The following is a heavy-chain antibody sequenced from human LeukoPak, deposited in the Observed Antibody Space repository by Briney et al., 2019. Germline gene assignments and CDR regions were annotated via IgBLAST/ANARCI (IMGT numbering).Heavy chain of an antibody. CDR3: ARDGETTYFDY. CDR2: IWYDGSNK. J-gene: IGHJ4*02. D-gene: IGHD3-10*01. Sequence: GGSLRLSCAASGFAVSSNYMSWVRQAPGKGLEWVAVIWYDGSNKYYADSVKGRFTISRDNSKNTLYLQMNSLRAEDTAVYYCARDGETTYFDYWGQGTLVTVSS. V-gene: IGHV3-33*08. CDR1: GFAVSSNY.